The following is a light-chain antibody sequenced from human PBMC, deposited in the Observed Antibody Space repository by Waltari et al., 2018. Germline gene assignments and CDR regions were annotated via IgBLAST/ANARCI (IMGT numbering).Light chain of an antibody. V-gene: IGLV3-10*01. CDR2: EDT. Sequence: SYELTQPPSVSVSPGQTATITCSGDALPKTYAYWYQQKSGQAPVLVIYEDTQRPSGIPERFSGSSSGTTATLTISGAQVEDEADYYCYSKDSSGNHRVFGGGTKLTVL. CDR3: YSKDSSGNHRV. CDR1: ALPKTY. J-gene: IGLJ2*01.